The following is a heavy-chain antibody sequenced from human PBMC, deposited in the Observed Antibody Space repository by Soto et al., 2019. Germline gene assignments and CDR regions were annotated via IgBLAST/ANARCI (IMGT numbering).Heavy chain of an antibody. V-gene: IGHV3-23*01. D-gene: IGHD3-3*02. CDR2: ISVSGDRT. Sequence: EVQLLESGGGLVQPGGSLRLSCAASGFTFTTYAMCWVRQAPGKGLEWVSSISVSGDRTFYADSVKGRFTISRDNRRNTVHLEMNRLRAEDTAVYYCVKDGDSISIAKPLDYWGQGTLVTVSS. CDR1: GFTFTTYA. J-gene: IGHJ4*02. CDR3: VKDGDSISIAKPLDY.